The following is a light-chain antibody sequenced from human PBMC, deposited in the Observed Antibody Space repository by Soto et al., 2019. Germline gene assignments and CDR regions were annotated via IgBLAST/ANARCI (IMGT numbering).Light chain of an antibody. CDR1: SSNIGAGYD. V-gene: IGLV1-40*01. CDR3: QCYDSNPV. J-gene: IGLJ3*02. Sequence: QSVLTQPPSVSGAPGQRVTISCTGSSSNIGAGYDVHWYQQLPGTAPKLLIYRNSNRPSGVPDRFSGPKSGTSASLAITGLQAEDEADYYCQCYDSNPVFGGGTKLTVL. CDR2: RNS.